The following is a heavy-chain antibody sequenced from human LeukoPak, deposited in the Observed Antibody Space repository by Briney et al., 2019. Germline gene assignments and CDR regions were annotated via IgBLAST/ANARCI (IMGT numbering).Heavy chain of an antibody. Sequence: PGGSLRLSCAASGFTVSNNYMNWVRQAPGKGLEWVSVIYSGGSKYYADSVKGRFTISRDKSKNTLYLQMNSLRAEDAAVYYCARVPNYDFWSGYLDCWGQGALVSVSS. CDR3: ARVPNYDFWSGYLDC. J-gene: IGHJ4*02. D-gene: IGHD3-3*01. V-gene: IGHV3-66*02. CDR2: IYSGGSK. CDR1: GFTVSNNY.